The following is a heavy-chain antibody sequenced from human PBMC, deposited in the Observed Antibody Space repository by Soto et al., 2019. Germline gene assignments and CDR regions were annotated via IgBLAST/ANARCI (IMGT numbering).Heavy chain of an antibody. J-gene: IGHJ3*02. V-gene: IGHV1-18*01. CDR2: ISAYNGNT. CDR3: ARAPPGEAARHAFDI. Sequence: ASVKVSCKASGYTFTSYGISWVRQAPGQGLEWMGWISAYNGNTNYVQKLQGRVTMTTDTSTSTAYMELRSLRSDDTAVYYCARAPPGEAARHAFDIWGQRTKVTVSS. CDR1: GYTFTSYG. D-gene: IGHD6-6*01.